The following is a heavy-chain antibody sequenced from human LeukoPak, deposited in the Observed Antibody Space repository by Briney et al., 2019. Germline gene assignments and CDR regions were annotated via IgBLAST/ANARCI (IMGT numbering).Heavy chain of an antibody. CDR3: ARGVGGSAWGVYFDY. CDR2: INPSGGST. D-gene: IGHD3-10*01. J-gene: IGHJ4*02. Sequence: ASVKVSCKASGYTFTSNYMHWVRQAPGQGLEWMGIINPSGGSTRNAQKFQGRVTMTRDTSTSTVYMEMSSLRSEDTAVYYCARGVGGSAWGVYFDYWGQGTLVTVSS. V-gene: IGHV1-46*01. CDR1: GYTFTSNY.